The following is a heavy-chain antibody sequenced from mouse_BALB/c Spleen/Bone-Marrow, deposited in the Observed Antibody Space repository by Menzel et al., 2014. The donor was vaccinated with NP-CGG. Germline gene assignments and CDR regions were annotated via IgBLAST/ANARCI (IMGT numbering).Heavy chain of an antibody. J-gene: IGHJ4*01. CDR3: ARWDTTAMDY. CDR1: GYTFSSYW. CDR2: ILPGRGST. V-gene: IGHV1-9*01. D-gene: IGHD1-1*01. Sequence: QVQLKESGAELVKPGASVKISCKATGYTFSSYWIEWVKQRPGHGLEWIGEILPGRGSTNYNEKFKGKATFTSDTSSNTAYMQLSSLTSEDSAVYYCARWDTTAMDYWGQGTSVTVSS.